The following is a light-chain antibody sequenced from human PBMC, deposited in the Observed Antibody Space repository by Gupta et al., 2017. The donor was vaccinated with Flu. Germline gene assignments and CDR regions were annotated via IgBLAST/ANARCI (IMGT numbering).Light chain of an antibody. CDR1: QSVSSSY. Sequence: EIVLTQSPGTLSLSPGERATLSCRASQSVSSSYLAWYKQKPGQAPRLLIYGASSRDTGIPDRFSGSGCGKDFTLTISRREPEDFAVYYCQQNGIKLFGTFGQGTLLDIK. CDR2: GAS. CDR3: QQNGIKLFGT. V-gene: IGKV3-20*01. J-gene: IGKJ5*01.